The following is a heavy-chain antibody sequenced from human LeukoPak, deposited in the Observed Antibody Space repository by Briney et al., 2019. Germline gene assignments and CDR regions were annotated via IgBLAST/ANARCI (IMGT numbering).Heavy chain of an antibody. D-gene: IGHD3-22*01. CDR1: GFTFSKYG. CDR2: IGVGGTT. Sequence: PGGSLRLSCAASGFTFSKYGMNWVRQAPGKGLEWVSGIGVGGTTYYADSVKGRFTISRDTSKNTLYLKMNSLRAEDTAVYYCAKAQGYYDCWGQGTLVTVSS. CDR3: AKAQGYYDC. J-gene: IGHJ4*02. V-gene: IGHV3-23*01.